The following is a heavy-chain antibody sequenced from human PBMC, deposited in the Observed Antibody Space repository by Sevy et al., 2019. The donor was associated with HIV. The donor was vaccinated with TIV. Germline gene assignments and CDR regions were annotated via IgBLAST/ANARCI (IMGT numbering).Heavy chain of an antibody. J-gene: IGHJ4*02. V-gene: IGHV3-11*06. D-gene: IGHD2-21*01. CDR3: ARLRAIASAPYYFDY. CDR2: ISSGNTYT. Sequence: GGSLRLSCAASGLIFSDYYMGWVRQAPGKGLEWVADISSGNTYTNYADSVKGRFTISRDNAKKSLYLQMNTLRAEDTAVYYCARLRAIASAPYYFDYWGQGALVTVSS. CDR1: GLIFSDYY.